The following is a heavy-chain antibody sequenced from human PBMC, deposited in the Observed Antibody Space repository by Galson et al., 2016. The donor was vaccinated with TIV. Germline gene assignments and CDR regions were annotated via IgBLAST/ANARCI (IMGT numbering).Heavy chain of an antibody. J-gene: IGHJ3*02. V-gene: IGHV3-23*01. CDR2: ISISGSHT. CDR3: AKPGKSGDYSWDAFDI. Sequence: SLRLSCAVSGFSFKNYVMSWVRQAPGKGLEWVSSISISGSHTYYADSVKGRFTISRDNFQYTLYLHLNSLRADDAAIYYCAKPGKSGDYSWDAFDIWGQGTVVAVSS. CDR1: GFSFKNYV. D-gene: IGHD1-26*01.